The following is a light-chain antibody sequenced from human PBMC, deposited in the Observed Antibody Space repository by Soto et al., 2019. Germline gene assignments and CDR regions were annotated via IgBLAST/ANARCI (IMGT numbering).Light chain of an antibody. CDR1: QSISSH. CDR3: QQSYTTPRT. J-gene: IGKJ1*01. Sequence: DIQMTHSPSSLSASVGDRVTITCRASQSISSHLNWYQQKAGKAPKLLISGASSLESGVPSRFSGSGSGTDFTLTISSLQPEDFATYYCQQSYTTPRTFGQGTKVEIE. V-gene: IGKV1-39*01. CDR2: GAS.